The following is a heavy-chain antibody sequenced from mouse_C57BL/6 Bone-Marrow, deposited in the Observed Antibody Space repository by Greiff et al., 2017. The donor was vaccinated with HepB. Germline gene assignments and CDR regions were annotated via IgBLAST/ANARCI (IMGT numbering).Heavy chain of an antibody. CDR3: ARPHPYYSKPNWYFDV. D-gene: IGHD2-5*01. CDR1: GYTFTSYG. J-gene: IGHJ1*03. V-gene: IGHV1-81*01. Sequence: VQLKESGAELARPGASVKLSCKASGYTFTSYGISWVKQRTGQGLEWIGEIYPRSGNTYYNEKFKGKATLTADKSSSTAYMELRSLTSEDSAVYFCARPHPYYSKPNWYFDVWGTGTTVTVSS. CDR2: IYPRSGNT.